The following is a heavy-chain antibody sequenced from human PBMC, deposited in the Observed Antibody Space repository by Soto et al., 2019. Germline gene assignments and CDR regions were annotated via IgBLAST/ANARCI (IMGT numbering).Heavy chain of an antibody. CDR2: INHSGST. D-gene: IGHD3-3*01. V-gene: IGHV4-34*01. CDR1: GGSCSGYY. J-gene: IGHJ4*02. Sequence: TSETLCLTCAVYGGSCSGYYWSWIRQPPGKGLEWIGEINHSGSTNYNPSLKSRVTISVDTSKNQFSLKLSSVTAADTAVYYCARGTSYYDFWSGYFNWGQGTLVTVSS. CDR3: ARGTSYYDFWSGYFN.